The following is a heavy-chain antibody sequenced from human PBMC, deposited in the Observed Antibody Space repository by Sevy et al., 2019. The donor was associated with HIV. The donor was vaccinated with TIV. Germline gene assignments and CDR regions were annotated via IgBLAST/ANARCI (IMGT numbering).Heavy chain of an antibody. V-gene: IGHV3-21*01. Sequence: GGSLRLSCAASGFTFSTYPMNWVRRAPGKGLEWVSSISFSSNYIYYADSVKGRFTIFRDNAKNSVYLQMNSLGVEATAVYYCARPYGSGSWEAFDLWGQGTLVTVSS. CDR1: GFTFSTYP. CDR2: ISFSSNYI. CDR3: ARPYGSGSWEAFDL. D-gene: IGHD3-10*01. J-gene: IGHJ3*01.